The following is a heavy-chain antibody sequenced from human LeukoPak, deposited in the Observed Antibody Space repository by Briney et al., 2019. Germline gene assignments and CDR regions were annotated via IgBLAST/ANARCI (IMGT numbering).Heavy chain of an antibody. D-gene: IGHD3-22*01. CDR2: IAYDGSRQ. V-gene: IGHV3-33*05. CDR1: GFTFSRHG. J-gene: IGHJ4*02. Sequence: GGSLRPSCAASGFTFSRHGMHWVRLAPGKGLEWVAFIAYDGSRQTYADSVKGRFSISRDNSKNMVWLQMNSLRAEDTAVYCCARFTGGDSSGYYESWGQGTLVTVSS. CDR3: ARFTGGDSSGYYES.